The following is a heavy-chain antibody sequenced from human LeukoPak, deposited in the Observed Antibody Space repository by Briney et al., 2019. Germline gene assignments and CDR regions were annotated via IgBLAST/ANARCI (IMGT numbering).Heavy chain of an antibody. CDR3: ARDRSGSGYYYYMDV. Sequence: VASVKVSCKASGGTFSSYAISWVRQAPGQGLEWMGGIIPIFGTANYAQKFQGRVTITADESTSTAYMELSSLRSEDTAVYYCARDRSGSGYYYYMDVWGKGTTVTVSS. CDR1: GGTFSSYA. CDR2: IIPIFGTA. V-gene: IGHV1-69*13. J-gene: IGHJ6*03.